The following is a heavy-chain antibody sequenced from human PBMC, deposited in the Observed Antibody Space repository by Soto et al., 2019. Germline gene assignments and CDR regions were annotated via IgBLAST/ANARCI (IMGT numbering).Heavy chain of an antibody. D-gene: IGHD5-18*01. Sequence: ASVKVSCKASGYRFTTYYIHWVRQAPGQGLEWMGRMNIDTGGTTYAQKFQGRVTMTRDTSISTAYMEVSSVKSDDTAMYYCARDGNFAFRGYSFAFDLWGQGTLVTVSS. CDR1: GYRFTTYY. J-gene: IGHJ4*02. CDR3: ARDGNFAFRGYSFAFDL. CDR2: MNIDTGGT. V-gene: IGHV1-2*06.